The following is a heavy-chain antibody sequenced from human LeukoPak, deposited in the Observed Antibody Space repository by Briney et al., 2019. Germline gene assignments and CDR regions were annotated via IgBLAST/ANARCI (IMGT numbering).Heavy chain of an antibody. CDR1: GYTMNSGYY. V-gene: IGHV4-38-2*02. J-gene: IGHJ6*02. D-gene: IGHD2-2*01. Sequence: SETLSLTCNVSGYTMNSGYYWSWIRQTPGNGLEWIGETTHSGSTDYNPSLKSRVSVSVDTSKNQFSLRLTSVTAADTAVYYCARDTSSLYGMDVWGQGTTVTVSS. CDR3: ARDTSSLYGMDV. CDR2: TTHSGST.